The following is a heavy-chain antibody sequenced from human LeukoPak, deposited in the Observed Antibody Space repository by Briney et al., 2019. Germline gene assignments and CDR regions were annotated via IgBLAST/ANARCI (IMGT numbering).Heavy chain of an antibody. J-gene: IGHJ6*03. CDR1: GGSISSYY. CDR3: ARDMHYLATPTTYYYYYYMDV. Sequence: SETLSLTCTVSGGSISSYYWSWIRQPPGKGLEWIGYIYYSGSTNYNPSLKSRVTISVDTSKNQFSLKLSSVTAADTAVYYRARDMHYLATPTTYYYYYYMDVWGKGTTVTVSS. V-gene: IGHV4-59*01. CDR2: IYYSGST. D-gene: IGHD1/OR15-1a*01.